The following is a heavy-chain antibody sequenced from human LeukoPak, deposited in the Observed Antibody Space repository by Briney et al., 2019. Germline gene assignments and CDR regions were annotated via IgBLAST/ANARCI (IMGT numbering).Heavy chain of an antibody. J-gene: IGHJ6*03. CDR2: ISISGSTI. Sequence: GGSLRLSCAASGSTFSSYEMNWARQAPGKGLEWLSYISISGSTIYYADSVKGRFTISRDNAKNSLYLQMNSLRAEDTAVYYCARVKAPYYYYNMDVWGKGTTVTVSS. V-gene: IGHV3-48*03. CDR3: ARVKAPYYYYNMDV. CDR1: GSTFSSYE.